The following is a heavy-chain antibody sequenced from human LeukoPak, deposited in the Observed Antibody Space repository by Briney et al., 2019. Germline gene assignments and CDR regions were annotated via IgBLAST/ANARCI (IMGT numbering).Heavy chain of an antibody. CDR1: GGTFSSYA. CDR3: ARGGPTNSDAFDI. D-gene: IGHD4-23*01. Sequence: SVKVSCKASGGTFSSYAISWVRQAPGQGLEWMGGIIPIFGTANYAQKFQGRVTITTDESTSTAYMELSSLRSEDTAVYYCARGGPTNSDAFDIWGQGTMVTVSS. V-gene: IGHV1-69*05. J-gene: IGHJ3*02. CDR2: IIPIFGTA.